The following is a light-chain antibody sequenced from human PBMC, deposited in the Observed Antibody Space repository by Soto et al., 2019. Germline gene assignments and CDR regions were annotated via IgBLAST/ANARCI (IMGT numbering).Light chain of an antibody. CDR1: SSDIGAYDY. V-gene: IGLV2-14*01. J-gene: IGLJ3*02. CDR2: EVN. Sequence: QSALTQPASLSGSPGQSITISCTGTSSDIGAYDYVSWFQQHPGKAPKLMISEVNNRPSGVSNRFSGSKSGNTAYLTISGLQVEDEAEYYCQSYDNSLTEWVFGGGTKLTVL. CDR3: QSYDNSLTEWV.